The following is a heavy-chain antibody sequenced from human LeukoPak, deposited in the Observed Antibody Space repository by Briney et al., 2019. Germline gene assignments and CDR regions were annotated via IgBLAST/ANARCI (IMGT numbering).Heavy chain of an antibody. CDR1: GVSISSYY. Sequence: SETLSLTCTVSGVSISSYYWSWIRQPPGKGLEWIGYIYYSGSTNYNPSLKSRVTISVDTSKNQFSLKLSSVTAADTAVYYCARVEYCSSTSCRGYYGMDVWGQGTTVTVSS. CDR3: ARVEYCSSTSCRGYYGMDV. V-gene: IGHV4-59*01. D-gene: IGHD2-2*01. CDR2: IYYSGST. J-gene: IGHJ6*02.